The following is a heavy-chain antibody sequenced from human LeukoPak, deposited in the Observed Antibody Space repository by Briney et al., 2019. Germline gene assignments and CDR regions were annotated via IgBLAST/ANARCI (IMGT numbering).Heavy chain of an antibody. Sequence: GGSLRLSCAASGFTFSSYAMSWVRQAPGKGLEWVSAISGSGGSTYYADSVKGRFTISRDNSKNTLYLQMNSLRAEDTAVYYCAKDLTPGLRYHYYYGMDVWGQGTTVTVSS. J-gene: IGHJ6*02. CDR2: ISGSGGST. CDR3: AKDLTPGLRYHYYYGMDV. CDR1: GFTFSSYA. D-gene: IGHD4/OR15-4a*01. V-gene: IGHV3-23*01.